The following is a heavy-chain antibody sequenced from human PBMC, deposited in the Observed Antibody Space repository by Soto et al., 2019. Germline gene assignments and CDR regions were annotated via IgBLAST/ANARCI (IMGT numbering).Heavy chain of an antibody. CDR2: ISTSGSTV. CDR1: RVTFSTYE. V-gene: IGHV3-48*03. Sequence: GGSLRLACAASRVTFSTYEMNWVRKAQGKGLEWVSYISTSGSTVYYADSVKGRFTISRDNTRNSLYLQMNSLRDEDTALYYCVRYCSTTLCNGVATRTFDYWGQGTLVTVSS. CDR3: VRYCSTTLCNGVATRTFDY. D-gene: IGHD2-2*01. J-gene: IGHJ4*02.